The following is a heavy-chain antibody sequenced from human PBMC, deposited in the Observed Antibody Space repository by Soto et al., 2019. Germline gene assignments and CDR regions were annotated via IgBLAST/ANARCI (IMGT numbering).Heavy chain of an antibody. CDR2: ISDDGRNG. V-gene: IGHV3-30*18. CDR3: ANLSHSGWHHHYYGMDV. Sequence: QVQLVESGGGVVQPGTSLRLSCAASGFIFSTNGMYWVRQAPGKGLEWVALISDDGRNGWHADSVKGRFTISRDISKNTLDLQMNRLRPEDTAVYYCANLSHSGWHHHYYGMDVWGQGTTVTVSS. J-gene: IGHJ6*02. D-gene: IGHD6-19*01. CDR1: GFIFSTNG.